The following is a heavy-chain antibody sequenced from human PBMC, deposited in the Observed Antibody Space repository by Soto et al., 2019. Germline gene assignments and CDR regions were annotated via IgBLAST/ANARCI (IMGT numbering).Heavy chain of an antibody. V-gene: IGHV3-48*01. J-gene: IGHJ4*02. Sequence: SGVTYCSSSKNWVRHAPGKGLEWVSYISSSSSTIYYADSVTGRFPISRDNAKNSLYLQMNSLRAEATAVYYCARDHSGYASFYFDYWGQGTLVTVS. D-gene: IGHD5-12*01. CDR3: ARDHSGYASFYFDY. CDR1: GVTYCSSS. CDR2: ISSSSSTI.